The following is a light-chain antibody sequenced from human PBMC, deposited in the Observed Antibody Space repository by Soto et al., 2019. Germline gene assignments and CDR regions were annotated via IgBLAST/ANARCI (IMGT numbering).Light chain of an antibody. CDR3: AAWDASLDGFV. CDR1: SSNIGDNT. V-gene: IGLV1-44*01. CDR2: SYD. Sequence: QSVLTQPPSAFGTPGQRVTISCSTSSSNIGDNTVNWYQHVPGTAPKLLIYSYDQRPSGVPDRFSGSQSGTSASLSISGLQSEDEADYYCAAWDASLDGFVLGTGTKV. J-gene: IGLJ1*01.